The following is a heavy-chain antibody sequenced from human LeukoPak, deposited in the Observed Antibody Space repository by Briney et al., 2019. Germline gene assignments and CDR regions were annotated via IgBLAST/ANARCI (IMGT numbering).Heavy chain of an antibody. Sequence: AXGFTXSXXSMTXVRQAPGKGLEWVSSISSSSSYIYYADSVKGRFTISRDNAKNSLYLQMNSLRAEDTAVYYCARVAAAAADGTFDYWGQGTLVTVSS. V-gene: IGHV3-21*01. J-gene: IGHJ4*02. CDR2: ISSSSSYI. CDR3: ARVAAAAADGTFDY. CDR1: GFTXSXXS. D-gene: IGHD6-13*01.